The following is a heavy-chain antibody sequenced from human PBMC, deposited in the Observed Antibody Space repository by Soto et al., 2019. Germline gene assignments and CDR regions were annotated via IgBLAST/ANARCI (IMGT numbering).Heavy chain of an antibody. CDR3: TRLPHSTDAFDI. Sequence: EVQLVESGGGLVQPGGSLKLSCAASGFTFSGSAMHWVRQASGKGLEWVGRIRSKANSYATAYAASVKGRFTISRDDSKHTAYLQMNSLKTEDTAVYYCTRLPHSTDAFDIWGQGTMVTVSS. CDR2: IRSKANSYAT. J-gene: IGHJ3*02. CDR1: GFTFSGSA. D-gene: IGHD5-18*01. V-gene: IGHV3-73*01.